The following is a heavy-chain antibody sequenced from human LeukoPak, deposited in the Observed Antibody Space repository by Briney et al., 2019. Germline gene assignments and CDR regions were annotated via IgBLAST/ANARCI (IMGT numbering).Heavy chain of an antibody. J-gene: IGHJ4*02. D-gene: IGHD3-10*01. V-gene: IGHV1-18*01. CDR3: ASSKEDSGTTATFDY. CDR2: ISVYNGNT. CDR1: DYTFISYG. Sequence: ASVKVSCKASDYTFISYGISCVRQGPGQGLEWMGRISVYNGNTNYAQKLQGRVTMTTDTSTSTACMELRSLTSDDTAVYYCASSKEDSGTTATFDYWGQGTLVTVSS.